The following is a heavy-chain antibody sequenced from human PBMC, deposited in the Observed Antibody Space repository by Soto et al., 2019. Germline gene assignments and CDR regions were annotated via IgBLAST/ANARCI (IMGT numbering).Heavy chain of an antibody. CDR2: IYHSGST. J-gene: IGHJ4*02. V-gene: IGHV4-4*02. CDR1: GGSISRDNW. Sequence: QVQLQESGPGLVNPSVTLSLTCAVSGGSISRDNWWSWVRQPPGKGLEWIGDIYHSGSTNYDSSLRGRVTISIDKSKNQCALKLNSVTAADTAVYYCAGTIHYWGPGTLVTVSS. D-gene: IGHD2-8*01. CDR3: AGTIHY.